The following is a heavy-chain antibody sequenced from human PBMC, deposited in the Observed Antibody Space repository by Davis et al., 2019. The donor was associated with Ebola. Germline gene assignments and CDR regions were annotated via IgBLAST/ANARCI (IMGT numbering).Heavy chain of an antibody. V-gene: IGHV4-59*01. Sequence: MPSETLSLTCTVSGGSITNYYWSWFRQPPGKGLEWIGYIYYTGSTTYNPSLKSRVTISVDTSKNQFSLKLTSMTAADTALYYCTRVNSRSSLWYFDLWGRGTLVTVSS. CDR1: GGSITNYY. D-gene: IGHD6-6*01. J-gene: IGHJ2*01. CDR2: IYYTGST. CDR3: TRVNSRSSLWYFDL.